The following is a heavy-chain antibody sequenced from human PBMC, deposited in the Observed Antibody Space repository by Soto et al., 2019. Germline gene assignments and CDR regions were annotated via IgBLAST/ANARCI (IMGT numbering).Heavy chain of an antibody. V-gene: IGHV4-59*01. D-gene: IGHD3-22*01. J-gene: IGHJ3*02. CDR1: ACSITSSY. Sequence: PSQTLPLTYSVSACSITSSYWCWIRPPPGKGLEWIAYIYYSGSTSYNPSLKSRVSISLDTSKNQFSLKLSSVTAADTAVYYCARTYDGSGPNSGGYGFDIWGQGTMVT. CDR2: IYYSGST. CDR3: ARTYDGSGPNSGGYGFDI.